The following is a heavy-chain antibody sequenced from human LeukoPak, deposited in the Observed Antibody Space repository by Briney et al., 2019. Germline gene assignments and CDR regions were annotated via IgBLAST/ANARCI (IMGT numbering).Heavy chain of an antibody. CDR2: IWYDGSNK. Sequence: PGGSLRLSCAASGFTFSSYGMHWVRQAPGKGLEWVAVIWYDGSNKYYADSVKGRFTISRDNSKNTLNLQMNSLRTEDTAVYYCAKDCGSGGRCYADSWGQGTLVTVSS. CDR3: AKDCGSGGRCYADS. J-gene: IGHJ4*02. V-gene: IGHV3-30*02. D-gene: IGHD2-15*01. CDR1: GFTFSSYG.